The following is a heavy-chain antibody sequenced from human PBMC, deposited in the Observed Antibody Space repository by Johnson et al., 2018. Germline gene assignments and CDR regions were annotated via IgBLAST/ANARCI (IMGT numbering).Heavy chain of an antibody. CDR2: MNLNRDNI. D-gene: IGHD6-13*01. V-gene: IGHV3-9*01. J-gene: IGHJ1*01. Sequence: VQLVQSGGGLVQXGRSXRLXCAASGFPFDDSAMYWVRHAPGKGLEWVSNMNLNRDNIGGADSVKGRFPISRDNAKNPLDVQMNSLRAEDTAFYYCARAIGSSWYRGFQHWGQGTLVTVSS. CDR1: GFPFDDSA. CDR3: ARAIGSSWYRGFQH.